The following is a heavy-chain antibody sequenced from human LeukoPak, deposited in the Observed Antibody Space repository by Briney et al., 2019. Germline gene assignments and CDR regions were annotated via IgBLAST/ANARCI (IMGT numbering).Heavy chain of an antibody. J-gene: IGHJ6*03. Sequence: GGSLRLSCAASGFTVSSNYMSWVRQAPGKGLEWVSVIYSGGSTYYADSVKGRFTISSDNLQMNSLRPEDTAVYYCARVPRAKIYMDVWGKGTTVTVSS. CDR1: GFTVSSNY. CDR2: IYSGGST. V-gene: IGHV3-66*02. CDR3: ARVPRAKIYMDV.